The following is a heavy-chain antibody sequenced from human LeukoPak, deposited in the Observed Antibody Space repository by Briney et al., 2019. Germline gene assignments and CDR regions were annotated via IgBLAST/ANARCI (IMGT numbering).Heavy chain of an antibody. V-gene: IGHV3-21*01. Sequence: PGGSLRLSCAASGFTFSSYSMNWVRQAPGKGLEWVSSISSSSSYIYYADSVKGRFTISRDNAKNSLYLQMNSLRAEDTAVYYCAKDGIAAAGNAFDIWGQGTMVTVSS. D-gene: IGHD6-13*01. J-gene: IGHJ3*02. CDR3: AKDGIAAAGNAFDI. CDR2: ISSSSSYI. CDR1: GFTFSSYS.